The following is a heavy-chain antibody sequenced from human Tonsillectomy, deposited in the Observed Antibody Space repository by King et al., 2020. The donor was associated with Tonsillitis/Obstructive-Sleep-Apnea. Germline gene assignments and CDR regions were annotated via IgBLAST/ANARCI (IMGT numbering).Heavy chain of an antibody. Sequence: VQLVESGGGLVQPGGSLRLSCSASGFTFSSYAMHWVRQAPGMGLEYVSAINSNGGSTYYADSVKGRFTISRDNSKNTLYLQMSSLRPEDTAVYYCVKGRRLIRDKYTSDSGDYYPYYWGQGTLVTVSS. V-gene: IGHV3-64D*06. CDR2: INSNGGST. CDR3: VKGRRLIRDKYTSDSGDYYPYY. J-gene: IGHJ4*02. D-gene: IGHD3-22*01. CDR1: GFTFSSYA.